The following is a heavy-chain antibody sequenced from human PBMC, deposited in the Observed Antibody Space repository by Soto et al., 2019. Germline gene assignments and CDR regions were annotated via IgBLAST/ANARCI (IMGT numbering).Heavy chain of an antibody. V-gene: IGHV2-70*12. J-gene: IGHJ4*02. CDR3: AHFRGYQLLLYFDY. Sequence: SGPTLVNPTQTLTLTCTFSGFSLSTSGMCVSWIRQPPGKALEWLARIDWDDDKFYSTSLKTRLTISKDTSKNQVVLTMTNMDPVDTATYSCAHFRGYQLLLYFDYWGQGTLVTVSS. CDR2: IDWDDDK. CDR1: GFSLSTSGMC. D-gene: IGHD2-2*01.